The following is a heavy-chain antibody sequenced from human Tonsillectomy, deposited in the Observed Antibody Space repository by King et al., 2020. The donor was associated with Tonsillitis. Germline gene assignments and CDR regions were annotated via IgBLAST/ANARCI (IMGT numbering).Heavy chain of an antibody. CDR2: IIPIFGTV. D-gene: IGHD6-13*01. CDR3: AVHTSRWDSKTWRHYWYFDL. V-gene: IGHV1-69*01. Sequence: QLVQSGAEVKKPGSSVKVSCKASGGTFNSYAISWVRQAPGQGLEWMGGIIPIFGTVNYAQKFQGRVTITADESTSTAYMDLRSLRSEDTAVYYCAVHTSRWDSKTWRHYWYFDLWGRGTLVTVSS. CDR1: GGTFNSYA. J-gene: IGHJ2*01.